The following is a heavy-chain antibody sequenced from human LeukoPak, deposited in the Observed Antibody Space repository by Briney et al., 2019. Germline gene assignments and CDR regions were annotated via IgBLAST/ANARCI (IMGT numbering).Heavy chain of an antibody. V-gene: IGHV1-18*01. Sequence: ASVKVSCKSSGYTFGNYGINWVRQVPGRGLEWMGWISGFNGDTSYAQNLQGRVTVTSDTSTNTAYMELRSLTSDDTAMYYCKRITHPHAFDIWGQGTMVTVSS. D-gene: IGHD3-10*01. CDR1: GYTFGNYG. J-gene: IGHJ3*02. CDR3: KRITHPHAFDI. CDR2: ISGFNGDT.